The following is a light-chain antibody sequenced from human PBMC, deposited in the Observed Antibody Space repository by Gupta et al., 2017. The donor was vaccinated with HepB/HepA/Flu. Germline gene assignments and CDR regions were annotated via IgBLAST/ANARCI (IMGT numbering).Light chain of an antibody. Sequence: DIQMTQSPSSVSASVGDRVSITCRASQGLSSNLAWYQQKPVKAPKLLIYVASSLESGVPSRFSGSGYGTDFTLTISSLQPEDFATYYCQQAHTFPLTFGGGTRVEIK. CDR1: QGLSSN. J-gene: IGKJ4*01. CDR2: VAS. CDR3: QQAHTFPLT. V-gene: IGKV1-12*01.